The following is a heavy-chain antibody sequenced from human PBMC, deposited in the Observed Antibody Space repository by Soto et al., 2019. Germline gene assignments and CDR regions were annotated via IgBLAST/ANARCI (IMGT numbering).Heavy chain of an antibody. D-gene: IGHD2-8*01. CDR1: GFTFSSYA. V-gene: IGHV3-23*01. CDR2: ISGSGGGT. Sequence: GGSLRLSCAASGFTFSSYAMSWVRQAPGKGLEWVSLISGSGGGTYYADSVKGRFTISRDNAKNTLYLQMNSLRAEDTAVFYCAKHLNNGSPAYRGQGTLVTVSS. CDR3: AKHLNNGSPAY. J-gene: IGHJ4*02.